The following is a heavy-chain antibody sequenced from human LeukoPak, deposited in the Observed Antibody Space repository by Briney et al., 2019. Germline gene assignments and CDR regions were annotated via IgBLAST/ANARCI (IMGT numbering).Heavy chain of an antibody. CDR3: AKERFGDLLYYFDY. J-gene: IGHJ4*02. D-gene: IGHD3-10*01. CDR2: ISGSGGTT. Sequence: GGSLRLSCAASGFTFTSYAMNWVRQVPGKGLEWVSAISGSGGTTYYADSVKGRFTISRDNSKSTLYLQMNSPRAEDTAVYHCAKERFGDLLYYFDYWGQGTLVTVSS. CDR1: GFTFTSYA. V-gene: IGHV3-23*01.